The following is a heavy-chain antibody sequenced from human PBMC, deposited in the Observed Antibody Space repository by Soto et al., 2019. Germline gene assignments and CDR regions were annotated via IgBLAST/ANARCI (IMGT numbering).Heavy chain of an antibody. J-gene: IGHJ4*02. V-gene: IGHV1-69*13. Sequence: ASVKVSCKASGGTFSSYAISWVRQAPGQGLEWMGGIIPIFGTANYAQKFQGRVTITADESTSTAYMELSSLRYEDTAVYYCARVRRGGSYLDYWGQGTLVTVSS. D-gene: IGHD1-26*01. CDR3: ARVRRGGSYLDY. CDR2: IIPIFGTA. CDR1: GGTFSSYA.